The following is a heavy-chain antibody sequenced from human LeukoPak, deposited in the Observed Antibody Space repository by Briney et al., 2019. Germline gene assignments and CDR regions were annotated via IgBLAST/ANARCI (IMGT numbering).Heavy chain of an antibody. V-gene: IGHV3-72*01. J-gene: IGHJ4*02. D-gene: IGHD1-26*01. CDR3: ASIRGTLGY. CDR2: IKNKANSYIT. Sequence: GWSLRLSCAASGFTFSDHFMDWVRQAPGKGLEWVGRIKNKANSYITQYAASMEGRFTISRDDSKNSLYLQMSSLKTEDTAMYYCASIRGTLGYWGQGTVVTVSS. CDR1: GFTFSDHF.